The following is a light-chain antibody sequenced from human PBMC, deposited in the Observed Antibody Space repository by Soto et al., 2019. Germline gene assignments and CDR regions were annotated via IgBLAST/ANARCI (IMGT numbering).Light chain of an antibody. V-gene: IGKV1-5*01. J-gene: IGKJ1*01. Sequence: DIQMTQSPSTLSASVGDRVTITCRASQSISYWLAWYQQKPGKAPKALIYDASSLESGVPSRFSGSGSGTEFTLTINSLQADDLATYYCQQYSTYPWTFGQGTKVDIK. CDR2: DAS. CDR3: QQYSTYPWT. CDR1: QSISYW.